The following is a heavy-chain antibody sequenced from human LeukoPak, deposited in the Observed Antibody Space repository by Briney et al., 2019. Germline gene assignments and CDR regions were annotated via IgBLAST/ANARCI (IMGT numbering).Heavy chain of an antibody. Sequence: GGTLRLSCAASGITFSTYDMSWVRQAPGKGLEWVSGISWSGGTTYYADSVKGRFTISRDNAKNTLYLQMNSLRAEDTAVYYCARDKLGGNDYWGQGTLVTVSS. V-gene: IGHV3-23*01. CDR1: GITFSTYD. CDR2: ISWSGGTT. D-gene: IGHD1-26*01. J-gene: IGHJ4*02. CDR3: ARDKLGGNDY.